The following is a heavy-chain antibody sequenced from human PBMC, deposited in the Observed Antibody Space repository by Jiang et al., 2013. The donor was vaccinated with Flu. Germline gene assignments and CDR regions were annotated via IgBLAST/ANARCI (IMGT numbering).Heavy chain of an antibody. CDR3: ARWDYSSSWYNGYYYYGMDV. D-gene: IGHD6-13*01. CDR2: IYYSGST. V-gene: IGHV4-59*01. Sequence: GSGLVKPSETLSLTCTVSGGSISSYYWSRIRQPPGKGLEWIGYIYYSGSTNYNPSLKSRVTISVDTSKNQFSLKLSSVTAADTAVYYCARWDYSSSWYNGYYYYGMDVWGQGTTVTVSS. J-gene: IGHJ6*02. CDR1: GGSISSYY.